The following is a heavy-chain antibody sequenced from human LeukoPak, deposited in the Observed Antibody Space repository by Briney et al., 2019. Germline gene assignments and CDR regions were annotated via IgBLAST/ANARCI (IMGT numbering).Heavy chain of an antibody. CDR2: INPSGGST. D-gene: IGHD1-14*01. V-gene: IGHV1-46*01. J-gene: IGHJ6*03. Sequence: ASVKVSCKASGYTFTSYYMHWVRQAPGQGLEWMGIINPSGGSTSYAQKFQGRVTMTRDTSTSTVYMELSSLRSEDTAVYYCARDCCGHRYYYYYMDVWGKGTTVTVSS. CDR3: ARDCCGHRYYYYYMDV. CDR1: GYTFTSYY.